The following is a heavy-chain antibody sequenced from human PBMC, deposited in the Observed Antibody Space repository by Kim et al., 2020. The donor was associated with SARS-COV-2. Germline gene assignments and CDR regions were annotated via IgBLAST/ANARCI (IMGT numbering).Heavy chain of an antibody. CDR3: ARTWSEYYYYGMDV. Sequence: TPSLKSRVTMSVDTSKNQFSLKLRSVTAADTAVYYCARTWSEYYYYGMDVWGQGTTVTVSS. D-gene: IGHD2-15*01. J-gene: IGHJ6*02. V-gene: IGHV4-39*01.